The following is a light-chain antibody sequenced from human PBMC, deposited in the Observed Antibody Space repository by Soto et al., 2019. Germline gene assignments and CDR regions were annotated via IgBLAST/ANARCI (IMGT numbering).Light chain of an antibody. J-gene: IGLJ2*01. Sequence: QSALTQPHSASGSPGQSVAISCTGPRSDVGGNNYVSWYQQHPGKAPKLMVYEVTKRPSGVPDRFSGSKSGNTASLTVSGLQAEDEADYYCSSYAGSNNVIFGGGTKVTVL. CDR3: SSYAGSNNVI. CDR2: EVT. CDR1: RSDVGGNNY. V-gene: IGLV2-8*01.